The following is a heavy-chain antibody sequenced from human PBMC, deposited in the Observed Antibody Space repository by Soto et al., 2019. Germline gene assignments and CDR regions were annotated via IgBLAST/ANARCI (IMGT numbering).Heavy chain of an antibody. CDR1: GHTFAGYY. Sequence: ASVKVSCKASGHTFAGYYMHWVRQAPGQGLEWMGWINPNSGGTNYAQKFQGRVTMTRDTSISTAYMELSRLRSDDTAVYYCAGQVGRTGTTMSGWYVNYYGMDVWGQGTTVTVSS. CDR2: INPNSGGT. CDR3: AGQVGRTGTTMSGWYVNYYGMDV. V-gene: IGHV1-2*02. J-gene: IGHJ6*02. D-gene: IGHD6-19*01.